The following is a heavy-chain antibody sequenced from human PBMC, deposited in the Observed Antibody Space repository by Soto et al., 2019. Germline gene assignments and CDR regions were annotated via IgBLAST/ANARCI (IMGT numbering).Heavy chain of an antibody. CDR1: GFTFSSYS. Sequence: PGGSLRLSCAASGFTFSSYSMNWVRQAPGKGLEWVSSISSSSSYIYYADSVKGRFTISRDNAKNSLYLQTNSLRAEDTAVYYCARDHPYYDFWSGYQTSYFDYWGQGTLVTVSS. CDR2: ISSSSSYI. V-gene: IGHV3-21*01. J-gene: IGHJ4*02. CDR3: ARDHPYYDFWSGYQTSYFDY. D-gene: IGHD3-3*01.